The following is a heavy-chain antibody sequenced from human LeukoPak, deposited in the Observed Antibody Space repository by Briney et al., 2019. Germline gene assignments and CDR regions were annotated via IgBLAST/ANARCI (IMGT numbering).Heavy chain of an antibody. CDR3: CSAGVGTAYNRFYYYMDV. V-gene: IGHV4-38-2*01. CDR2: IFHSGIA. D-gene: IGHD2-8*01. CDR1: DDPITSDYY. J-gene: IGHJ6*03. Sequence: SETLSLTCAVSDDPITSDYYWVWIRQPPGQGLEWIGQIFHSGIAHYNPSLKSRVTMSVDTSRTPNSVDLNSVTAAAAAVTVCCSAGVGTAYNRFYYYMDVWGKGTTVTVSS.